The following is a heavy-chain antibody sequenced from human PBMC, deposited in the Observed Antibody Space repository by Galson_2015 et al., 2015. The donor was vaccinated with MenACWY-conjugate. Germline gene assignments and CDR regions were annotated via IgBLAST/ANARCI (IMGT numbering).Heavy chain of an antibody. Sequence: QSGAEVKKPGESLKISCKGSGYSFSNYWIGWVRQMPGKGLEWMGVIYPADSDTIYSASFQGQVTISADKSISTAYLQWSSLKASDTAMYYCARHPDYYGSGTYLGYGVDVWGQGTTVTVSS. J-gene: IGHJ6*02. D-gene: IGHD3-10*01. V-gene: IGHV5-51*01. CDR1: GYSFSNYW. CDR3: ARHPDYYGSGTYLGYGVDV. CDR2: IYPADSDT.